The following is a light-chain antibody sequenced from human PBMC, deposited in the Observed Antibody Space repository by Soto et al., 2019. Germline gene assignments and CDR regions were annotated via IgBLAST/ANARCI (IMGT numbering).Light chain of an antibody. J-gene: IGLJ2*01. CDR3: AASDDSLNAVV. CDR2: SNN. Sequence: QSVLTQPPSASGTPGQRVTISCSGSTSNIGSNTVNWYLQLPGTAPKLLIYSNNQRPSGVPDRFSGSKSGTSASLAISGLQSEDEADYYCAASDDSLNAVVFGGGTKLTVL. CDR1: TSNIGSNT. V-gene: IGLV1-44*01.